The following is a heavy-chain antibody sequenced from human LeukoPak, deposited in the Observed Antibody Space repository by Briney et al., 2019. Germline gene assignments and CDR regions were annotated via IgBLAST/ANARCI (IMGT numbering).Heavy chain of an antibody. J-gene: IGHJ4*02. Sequence: GGSLRLSCAASGFTFNNYGMHWVRQAPGKGLEWAAFISYDGSSKNYADSVKGRFTISRDNSKNTLYLQMNSLRPEDTAVYYCAKDLLSIWGQGTLVTVSS. CDR3: AKDLLSI. CDR2: ISYDGSSK. CDR1: GFTFNNYG. D-gene: IGHD3-3*02. V-gene: IGHV3-30*18.